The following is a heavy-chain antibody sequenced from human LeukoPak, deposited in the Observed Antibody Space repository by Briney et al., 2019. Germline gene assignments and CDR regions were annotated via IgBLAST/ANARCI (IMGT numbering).Heavy chain of an antibody. Sequence: GGSLRLSCAASGFTFSTYWMTWVRQAPGKGLEWVASLNQDGSEKYYVDSVKGRFTISRDNSKNTLYLQMNSLRAEDTAVYYCAKDLQLLALGDYYYGMDVWGKGTTVTVSS. CDR2: LNQDGSEK. D-gene: IGHD2-2*01. V-gene: IGHV3-7*01. J-gene: IGHJ6*04. CDR1: GFTFSTYW. CDR3: AKDLQLLALGDYYYGMDV.